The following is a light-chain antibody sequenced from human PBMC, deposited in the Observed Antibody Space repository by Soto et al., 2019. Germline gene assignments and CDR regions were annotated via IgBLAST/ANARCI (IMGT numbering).Light chain of an antibody. Sequence: QSVLTQPPSASGTPGQRVSIAGSGSSSNIGSNSVTWYQQFLGKAPKLLIYGSNQRPSGVPDRFSGSKSGTSASLAISGLQSEDESDYYCAAWDDTLNGPVFGGGTKVTVL. CDR3: AAWDDTLNGPV. CDR2: GSN. J-gene: IGLJ2*01. V-gene: IGLV1-44*01. CDR1: SSNIGSNS.